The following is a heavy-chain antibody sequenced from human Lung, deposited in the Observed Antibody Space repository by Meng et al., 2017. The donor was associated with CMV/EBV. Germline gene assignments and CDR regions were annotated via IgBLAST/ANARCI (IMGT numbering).Heavy chain of an antibody. V-gene: IGHV3-48*04. D-gene: IGHD3-22*01. CDR3: ARNWGYNDGTSYYWGMCDY. CDR2: ISFSGTTM. Sequence: GGSLRLXXAASGFTFSDYSLNWVRQAPGKGLEWISYISFSGTTMYYADSVKGRFTISRDYAKNSLYLQMNSLRAEDTAVYYCARNWGYNDGTSYYWGMCDYWGQGTXVTVSS. J-gene: IGHJ4*02. CDR1: GFTFSDYS.